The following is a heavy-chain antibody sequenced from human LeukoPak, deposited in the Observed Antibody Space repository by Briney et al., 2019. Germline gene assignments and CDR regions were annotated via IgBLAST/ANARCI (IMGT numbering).Heavy chain of an antibody. D-gene: IGHD2-15*01. CDR1: GFTFNSFS. CDR3: AKVVRSAVVATYDY. J-gene: IGHJ4*02. Sequence: PGGSLRFSCAAPGFTFNSFSMNWVRQAPGKGLEWVSSISSSTIYTYYADSVKGRFTISRDNAKNSLYLQMNSLRAEDTAVYYCAKVVRSAVVATYDYWGQGTLVTVSS. CDR2: ISSSTIYT. V-gene: IGHV3-21*04.